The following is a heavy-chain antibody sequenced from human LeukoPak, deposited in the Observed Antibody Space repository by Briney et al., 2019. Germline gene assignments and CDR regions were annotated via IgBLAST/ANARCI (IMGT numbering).Heavy chain of an antibody. D-gene: IGHD6-13*01. V-gene: IGHV4-34*01. Sequence: PSETLSLTCAVYGGSFSGYYRSWIRQPPGKGLEWIGEINHSGSTNYNPSLKSRVTISVDTSKNQFSLQLSSVTAADTAVYYCARGPGYSSSWYSWYFDYWGQGTLVTVSS. CDR1: GGSFSGYY. CDR3: ARGPGYSSSWYSWYFDY. J-gene: IGHJ4*02. CDR2: INHSGST.